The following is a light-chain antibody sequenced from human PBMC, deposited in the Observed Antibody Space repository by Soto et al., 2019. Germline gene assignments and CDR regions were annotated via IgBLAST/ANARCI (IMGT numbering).Light chain of an antibody. CDR1: SSDVGGYDY. CDR3: CAYTNLNTRV. Sequence: QSVLTQPASVSGSPGQSITISCTGTSSDVGGYDYVSWYQQHPGKAPKLMIYEVSNRPSGVSNRFSGSKSGNTASLTISGLQAEDEADYYCCAYTNLNTRVFGGGTKLTVL. CDR2: EVS. V-gene: IGLV2-14*01. J-gene: IGLJ3*02.